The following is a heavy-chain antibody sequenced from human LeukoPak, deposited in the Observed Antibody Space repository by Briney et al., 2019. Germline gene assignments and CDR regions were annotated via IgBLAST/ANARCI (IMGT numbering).Heavy chain of an antibody. CDR2: ISYDGSNK. V-gene: IGHV3-30-3*01. Sequence: GRSLRLSCVASGFTFSSYAMHWVRQAPGKGLEWVAVISYDGSNKYYADSVKGRFTISRDNAKNSLYLQMNSLRAEDTAVYYCAGEGTVTTFDYWGQGTLVTVSS. CDR1: GFTFSSYA. D-gene: IGHD4-17*01. CDR3: AGEGTVTTFDY. J-gene: IGHJ4*02.